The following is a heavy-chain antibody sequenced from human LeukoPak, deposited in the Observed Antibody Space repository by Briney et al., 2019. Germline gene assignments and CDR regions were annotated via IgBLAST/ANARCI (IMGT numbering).Heavy chain of an antibody. CDR1: GGSFSGYY. V-gene: IGHV4-34*01. CDR3: ACLGWEYYFDY. D-gene: IGHD1-26*01. J-gene: IGHJ4*02. CDR2: INHSGST. Sequence: PSETLSLTCAVYGGSFSGYYWSWIRQPPGKGLEWIGEINHSGSTNYNPSLKSRVTISVDTSKNQFSLKLSSVTAADTAVYYCACLGWEYYFDYWGQGTLVTVSS.